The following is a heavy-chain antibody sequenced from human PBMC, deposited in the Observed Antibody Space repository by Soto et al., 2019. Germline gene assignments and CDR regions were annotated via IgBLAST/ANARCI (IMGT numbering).Heavy chain of an antibody. CDR1: GFTFSSYS. V-gene: IGHV3-48*02. D-gene: IGHD1-26*01. Sequence: EVQLVESGGGLVQPGGSLRLSFAASGFTFSSYSMNWVRQAPGKGLEWVSYISSSSSTIYYADSVKGRFTISRDNAKNSLYLQMNSLRDEDTAVYYCARGQWELLSSYFDYWGQGTLVTVSS. J-gene: IGHJ4*02. CDR2: ISSSSSTI. CDR3: ARGQWELLSSYFDY.